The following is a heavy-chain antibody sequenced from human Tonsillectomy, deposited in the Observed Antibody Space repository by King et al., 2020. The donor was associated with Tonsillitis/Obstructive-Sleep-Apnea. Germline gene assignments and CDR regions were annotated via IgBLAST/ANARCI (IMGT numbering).Heavy chain of an antibody. V-gene: IGHV3-23*04. Sequence: LQLVQSGGGLVQPGGSLRLSCAASGFTFNTYAMSWVRQAPGKGLEWVSAISSSGGSTYYADSVKGRFTISRDNSKNTLYLQMNSLRAEDTAVYYCAKNYYDSSGPRYIYYYIDVWGRGTTVTVSS. CDR1: GFTFNTYA. J-gene: IGHJ6*03. D-gene: IGHD3-22*01. CDR3: AKNYYDSSGPRYIYYYIDV. CDR2: ISSSGGST.